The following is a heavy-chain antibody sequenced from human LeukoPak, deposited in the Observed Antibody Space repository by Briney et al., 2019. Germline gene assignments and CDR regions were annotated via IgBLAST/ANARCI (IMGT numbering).Heavy chain of an antibody. CDR2: IRYDGSNK. Sequence: GGSLRLSCAASGFTFSSYGMHWVRQAPGKGLEWVAFIRYDGSNKYYADSVKGRFTISRDNAKNSLYLQMNSLRVEDTAVYYCATFGSGSNLDAFDIWGQGTMVTVSS. J-gene: IGHJ3*02. D-gene: IGHD3-10*01. CDR3: ATFGSGSNLDAFDI. V-gene: IGHV3-30*02. CDR1: GFTFSSYG.